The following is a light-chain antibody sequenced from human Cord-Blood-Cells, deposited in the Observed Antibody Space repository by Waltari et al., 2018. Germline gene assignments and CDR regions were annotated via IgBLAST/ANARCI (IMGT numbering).Light chain of an antibody. V-gene: IGLV2-14*01. CDR1: SRDVGGYNY. CDR3: SSYTSSSTYV. Sequence: QSALTQPPSVSGSPGKSNTISCTGSSRDVGGYNYASWYQQHPGKAPKLMIYDVSNRPSGVSNRFSGSKSGNTASLTISGLQAEDEADYYCSSYTSSSTYVFGTGTKVTVL. CDR2: DVS. J-gene: IGLJ1*01.